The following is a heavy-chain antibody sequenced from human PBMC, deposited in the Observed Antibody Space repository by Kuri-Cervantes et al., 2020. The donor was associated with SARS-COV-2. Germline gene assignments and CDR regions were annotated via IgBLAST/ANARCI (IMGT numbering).Heavy chain of an antibody. J-gene: IGHJ4*02. D-gene: IGHD4-17*01. CDR1: GFIFSDYY. CDR3: AKLYGDYRSPVY. CDR2: IGPSGTTK. Sequence: GGSLRLSCAASGFIFSDYYMTWIRQAPGKGLEWVSNIGPSGTTKYYADSVKGRLTISRDNSKNTLYLQMNSLRAEDTAVYYCAKLYGDYRSPVYWGQGTLVTVSS. V-gene: IGHV3-11*04.